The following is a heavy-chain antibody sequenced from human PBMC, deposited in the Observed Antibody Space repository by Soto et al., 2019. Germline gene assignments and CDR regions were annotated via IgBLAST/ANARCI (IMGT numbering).Heavy chain of an antibody. J-gene: IGHJ5*02. CDR2: ISYDGNNK. CDR1: EFTLSNYA. V-gene: IGHV3-30*18. CDR3: AKEKISTSCCNWFDP. Sequence: GGSLRLSCAASEFTLSNYAMHWVRQAPGKGLQWLAVISYDGNNKYYADSVEGRFTISRDNSKNTVYLQMNSLRLEDTAVYYCAKEKISTSCCNWFDPWGQGTLVTVSS. D-gene: IGHD2-2*01.